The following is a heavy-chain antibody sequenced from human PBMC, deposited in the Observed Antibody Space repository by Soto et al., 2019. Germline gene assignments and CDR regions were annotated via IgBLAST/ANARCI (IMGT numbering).Heavy chain of an antibody. CDR2: ISYDGSYQ. Sequence: QVQLVESGGGVVQPGTSLRLSCEASGFAFNKFGMHWVRQAPGKGLEWVAFISYDGSYQYYADSVQGRLTITRDNSMNTLFLQINSLRAEDTAVYYCARGGGTYGSYYYAMDVWGQGTTVTVSS. V-gene: IGHV3-30*03. CDR3: ARGGGTYGSYYYAMDV. CDR1: GFAFNKFG. D-gene: IGHD3-10*01. J-gene: IGHJ6*02.